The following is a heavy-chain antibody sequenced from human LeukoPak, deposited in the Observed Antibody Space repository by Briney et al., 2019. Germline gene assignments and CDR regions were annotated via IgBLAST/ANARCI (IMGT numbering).Heavy chain of an antibody. CDR3: TTFFLRRPYYFDY. CDR1: GFTFSNAW. CDR2: IKSKTDGGTT. J-gene: IGHJ4*02. Sequence: GGSLRLSCAASGFTFSNAWMSWVRQAPGKGLEWVGRIKSKTDGGTTDYAAPVKGRFTISRDDSKNTLYLQMNSLKTEDTAVYYCTTFFLRRPYYFDYWGQGTRVTVSS. V-gene: IGHV3-15*01. D-gene: IGHD2/OR15-2a*01.